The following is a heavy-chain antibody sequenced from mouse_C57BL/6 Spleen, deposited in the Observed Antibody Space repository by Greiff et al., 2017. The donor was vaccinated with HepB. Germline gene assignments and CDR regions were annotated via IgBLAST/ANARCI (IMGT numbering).Heavy chain of an antibody. D-gene: IGHD1-1*01. Sequence: EVKLVESGGGLVKPGGSLKLSCAASGFTFSSYAMSWVRQTPEKRLEWVATISDGGSYTYYPDNVKGRFTISRDNAKNNLYLQMSHLKSEDTAMYYCARDGGYGSRGGYFDYWGQGTTLTVSS. CDR3: ARDGGYGSRGGYFDY. J-gene: IGHJ2*01. V-gene: IGHV5-4*01. CDR1: GFTFSSYA. CDR2: ISDGGSYT.